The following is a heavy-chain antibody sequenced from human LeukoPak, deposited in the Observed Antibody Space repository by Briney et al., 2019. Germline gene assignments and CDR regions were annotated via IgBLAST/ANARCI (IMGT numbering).Heavy chain of an antibody. V-gene: IGHV4-59*01. J-gene: IGHJ6*02. Sequence: SETLSLTCTVSGGSISSDYWSWIRQPPGKGLEWIGYIYYSGSTNYNPSLKSRVTISVDTSKKQLLLRLNSVTAADTAVYYCARWLSPYGMDVWGQGTTVTVSS. D-gene: IGHD6-19*01. CDR3: ARWLSPYGMDV. CDR2: IYYSGST. CDR1: GGSISSDY.